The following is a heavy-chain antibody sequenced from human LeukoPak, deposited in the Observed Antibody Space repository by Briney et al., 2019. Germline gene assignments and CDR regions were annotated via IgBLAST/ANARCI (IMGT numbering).Heavy chain of an antibody. Sequence: ASVKVSCKASGYTFTSYDINWVRQATGQGLEWMGWINPNSGGTNYAQKFQGRVTMTRDTSISTAYMELSRLRSDDTAVYYCATFSSGWPGYFDYWGQGTLVTVSS. CDR3: ATFSSGWPGYFDY. CDR1: GYTFTSYD. V-gene: IGHV1-2*02. CDR2: INPNSGGT. D-gene: IGHD6-19*01. J-gene: IGHJ4*02.